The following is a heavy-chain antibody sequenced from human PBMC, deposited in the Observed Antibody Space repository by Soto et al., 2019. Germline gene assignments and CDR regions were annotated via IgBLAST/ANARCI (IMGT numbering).Heavy chain of an antibody. J-gene: IGHJ4*02. CDR1: GFTFSSYA. Sequence: EVQLLESGGGLVQPGGSLRLSCAASGFTFSSYAMNWVRQAPGKGLEWVSVISGSGGSTYYADSVKGRFTISRDNSKNTRYLQMNSLRAEDPAVYYCASRSSGWYFDYWGQGTLVTVSS. V-gene: IGHV3-23*01. CDR2: ISGSGGST. CDR3: ASRSSGWYFDY. D-gene: IGHD6-19*01.